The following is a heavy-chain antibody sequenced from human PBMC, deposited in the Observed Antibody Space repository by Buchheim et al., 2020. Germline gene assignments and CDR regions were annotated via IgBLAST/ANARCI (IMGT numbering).Heavy chain of an antibody. CDR3: SRDWYSGSRRNSYYGMDV. D-gene: IGHD1-26*01. CDR2: INTNTGNP. Sequence: QVQLVQSGSELKKPGASVKISYKASGYTFTSYGVDWVRQAPGQGLEWMGWINTNTGNPTYAQGFTGRFVFSLDTSVSTAYLQISSLKTEDTAVYYCSRDWYSGSRRNSYYGMDVWGQGTT. CDR1: GYTFTSYG. J-gene: IGHJ6*02. V-gene: IGHV7-4-1*02.